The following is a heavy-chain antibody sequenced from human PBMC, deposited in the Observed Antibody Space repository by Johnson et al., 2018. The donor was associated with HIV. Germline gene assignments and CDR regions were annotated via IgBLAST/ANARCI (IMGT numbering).Heavy chain of an antibody. CDR1: EFTFSYYW. V-gene: IGHV3-7*01. Sequence: VQLVESGGGLVQPGGSLRLSCAASEFTFSYYWMSWVRQGPGKGLEWVANIKQDGSEKYYVDSVKGRFTISRDNAKNSLYLQMNSLRAEDTAVYYCAKDPQSGSYLTEDAFDIWGQGTMVTVSS. CDR3: AKDPQSGSYLTEDAFDI. D-gene: IGHD1-26*01. CDR2: IKQDGSEK. J-gene: IGHJ3*02.